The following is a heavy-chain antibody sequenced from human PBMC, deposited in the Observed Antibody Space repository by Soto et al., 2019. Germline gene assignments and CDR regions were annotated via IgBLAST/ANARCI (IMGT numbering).Heavy chain of an antibody. D-gene: IGHD5-18*01. CDR1: GGSISGSSYY. Sequence: SETLCLTCTVAGGSISGSSYYWGWIRQPPGKGLEWIGSIYYSGSTYYNPSLKSRVTISVDTSKNQFSLKLSSVTAADTAVYYCARLQLWLPLDYWGQGTLVTVSS. V-gene: IGHV4-39*01. J-gene: IGHJ4*02. CDR2: IYYSGST. CDR3: ARLQLWLPLDY.